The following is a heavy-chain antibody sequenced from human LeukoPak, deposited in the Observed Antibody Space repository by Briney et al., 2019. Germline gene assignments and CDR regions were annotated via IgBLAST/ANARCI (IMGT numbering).Heavy chain of an antibody. Sequence: GGSLRLSCAASGFTFDDYAMHWVRQAPGKGLEWVSGISWNSGSIGYADSVKGRFTISRDNAKNSLYLQMNSLRAEDTALYYCAKDSYYDILTGYSDYWGQGTLVTVSS. V-gene: IGHV3-9*01. CDR1: GFTFDDYA. CDR2: ISWNSGSI. J-gene: IGHJ4*02. D-gene: IGHD3-9*01. CDR3: AKDSYYDILTGYSDY.